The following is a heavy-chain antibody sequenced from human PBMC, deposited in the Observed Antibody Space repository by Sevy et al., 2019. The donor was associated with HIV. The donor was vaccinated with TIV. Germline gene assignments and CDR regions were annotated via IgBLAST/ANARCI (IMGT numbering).Heavy chain of an antibody. CDR3: TSRYYYDSSGGH. CDR1: GFTFGDYA. V-gene: IGHV3-49*03. CDR2: IRSKAYGGTT. D-gene: IGHD3-22*01. Sequence: GGSLRLSCTASGFTFGDYAMSWFRQAPGKGLEWVGFIRSKAYGGTTEYAASVKGRFTISREDSKSIAYLQMNSLKTEDTAVYYCTSRYYYDSSGGHWGQGTLVTVSS. J-gene: IGHJ4*02.